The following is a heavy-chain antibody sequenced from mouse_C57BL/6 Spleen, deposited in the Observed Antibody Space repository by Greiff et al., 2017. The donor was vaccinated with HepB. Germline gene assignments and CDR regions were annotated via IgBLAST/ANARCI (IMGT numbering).Heavy chain of an antibody. V-gene: IGHV5-12*01. CDR3: ARERIYYYGSSYGYFDV. Sequence: EVQLVESGGGLVQPGGSLKLSCAASGFTFSDYYMYWVRQTPEKRLEWVAYISNGGGSTYYPDTVKGRFTISRDNAKNTLYLQMSRLKSEDTAMYYCARERIYYYGSSYGYFDVWGTGTTVTVSS. J-gene: IGHJ1*03. CDR2: ISNGGGST. CDR1: GFTFSDYY. D-gene: IGHD1-1*01.